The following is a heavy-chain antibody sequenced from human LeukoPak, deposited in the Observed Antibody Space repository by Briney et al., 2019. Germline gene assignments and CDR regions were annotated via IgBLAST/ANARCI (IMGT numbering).Heavy chain of an antibody. CDR1: GFTFSSYA. CDR3: AKTRGYSGYDRHIFDY. J-gene: IGHJ4*02. D-gene: IGHD5-12*01. Sequence: PGGSLRLSCAASGFTFSSYAMSWVRQAPGKGLEWVSAISGSGGSTYYADSVKGRFTISRDNSKNTLYLQMNSLRAEDTAVYYCAKTRGYSGYDRHIFDYWGQGTLVTVSS. CDR2: ISGSGGST. V-gene: IGHV3-23*01.